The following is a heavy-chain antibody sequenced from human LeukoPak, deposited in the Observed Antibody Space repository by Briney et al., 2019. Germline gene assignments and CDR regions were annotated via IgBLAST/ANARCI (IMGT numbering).Heavy chain of an antibody. Sequence: SETLSLTCTVSGGFIISNSYYWGWIRQPPGKGLEWIGSIYYSGSTYYNPSLKSRVTISVDTSKNQFSLKLSSVTAADTAVYYCARDYDSSGYYDPPYYYYMDVWGKGTTVTVSS. CDR1: GGFIISNSYY. D-gene: IGHD3-22*01. V-gene: IGHV4-39*07. J-gene: IGHJ6*03. CDR3: ARDYDSSGYYDPPYYYYMDV. CDR2: IYYSGST.